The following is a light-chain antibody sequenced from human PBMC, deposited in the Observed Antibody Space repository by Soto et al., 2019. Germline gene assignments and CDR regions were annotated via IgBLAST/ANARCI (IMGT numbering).Light chain of an antibody. V-gene: IGLV2-14*01. CDR1: SSDIGGYNY. CDR2: EVT. CDR3: SSFTSRFTFV. Sequence: QSALTQPGSVSGSPGQSITISCTGTSSDIGGYNYVSWYQQHPGKAPKLMISEVTNRPSGVSDRFSGSKSGNTASLTISGLQAEDEADYYCSSFTSRFTFVFGTGTKVTVL. J-gene: IGLJ1*01.